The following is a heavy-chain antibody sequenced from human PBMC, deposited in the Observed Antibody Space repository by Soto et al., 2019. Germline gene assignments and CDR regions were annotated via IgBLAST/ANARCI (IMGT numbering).Heavy chain of an antibody. V-gene: IGHV4-39*01. D-gene: IGHD2-8*01. CDR3: ARHPGYAVPTVYATHYFNY. CDR2: IHYTGST. J-gene: IGHJ4*02. CDR1: GDSISSNNYY. Sequence: QLQLQESGPGLVKPSETLSLTCSVSGDSISSNNYYCGWIRQPPGKGLEWIGSIHYTGSTHYNPSLKSRVSMSGDPAKSQFSLKLSSVTAADTAVYYCARHPGYAVPTVYATHYFNYWGQGILVTVST.